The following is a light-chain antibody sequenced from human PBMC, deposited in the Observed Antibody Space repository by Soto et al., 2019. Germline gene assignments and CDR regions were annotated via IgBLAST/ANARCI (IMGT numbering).Light chain of an antibody. V-gene: IGLV2-8*01. Sequence: QSALTQPPSASGSPGQSVTISCTGTKNDIGVYDFVSWYQHHPGKAPRLIIYEVVQRPSGVPDRFSGSKSGNTASLTVSGLQAADEADYFCHSYSGSHPYVFGSGTKLNVL. CDR3: HSYSGSHPYV. J-gene: IGLJ1*01. CDR1: KNDIGVYDF. CDR2: EVV.